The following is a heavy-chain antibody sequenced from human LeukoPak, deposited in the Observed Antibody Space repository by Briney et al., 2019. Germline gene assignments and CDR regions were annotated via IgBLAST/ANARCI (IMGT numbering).Heavy chain of an antibody. Sequence: GEALKISCKGSGFTFTDYWIAWVRQRPGKGLEGMGRIYPGESDSRYSPSFQGQVTISAEKSISTAYLQWSSLEASGSAMYYCARRASTYGRYYMAVWGEGTTVTVSS. CDR3: ARRASTYGRYYMAV. V-gene: IGHV5-51*01. J-gene: IGHJ6*03. D-gene: IGHD3-10*01. CDR1: GFTFTDYW. CDR2: IYPGESDS.